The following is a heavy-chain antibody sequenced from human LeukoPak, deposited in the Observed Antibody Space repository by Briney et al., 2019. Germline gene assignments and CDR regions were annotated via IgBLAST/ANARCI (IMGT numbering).Heavy chain of an antibody. Sequence: SETLSLTCAVYGGSFSGYYWSWIRQPPGKGLEWIGSIYYSGSTYYNPSLKSRVTISVDTSKNQFSLKLSSVTAADTAVYYCASLFGYVDYWGQGTLVTVSS. D-gene: IGHD3-16*01. V-gene: IGHV4-34*01. CDR3: ASLFGYVDY. CDR2: IYYSGST. CDR1: GGSFSGYY. J-gene: IGHJ4*02.